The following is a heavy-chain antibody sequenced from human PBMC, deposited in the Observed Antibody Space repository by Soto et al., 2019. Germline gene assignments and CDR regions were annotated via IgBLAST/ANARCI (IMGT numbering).Heavy chain of an antibody. J-gene: IGHJ4*02. CDR3: ASASGDYLVLGGFYLDS. CDR1: GDSITSIKW. D-gene: IGHD4-17*01. Sequence: QVQLQESGPGLMKPSGTLSLTCSVSGDSITSIKWWSWVRQSPGETLEWIGEVFHSGIANYNPSLKSRVTLSPDVSQNQFSRTLTSVTAADTGVYYCASASGDYLVLGGFYLDSWGPGTLVTVSS. CDR2: VFHSGIA. V-gene: IGHV4-4*02.